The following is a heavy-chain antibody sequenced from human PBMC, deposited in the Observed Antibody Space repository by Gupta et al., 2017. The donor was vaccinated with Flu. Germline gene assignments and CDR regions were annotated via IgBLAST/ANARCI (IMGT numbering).Heavy chain of an antibody. J-gene: IGHJ3*02. CDR1: GFTFSSYA. Sequence: EVQLLESGGGLAQPGGSLRLVCAASGFTFSSYAMRWVRQAPGKGLAWVSTISGSGSNTYYADSVKGRFTISGDSSKKTVYLQMNSLRAEDTAVYYCAKGANWAFEIWGQGTMVTVSS. V-gene: IGHV3-23*01. CDR3: AKGANWAFEI. CDR2: ISGSGSNT. D-gene: IGHD1-1*01.